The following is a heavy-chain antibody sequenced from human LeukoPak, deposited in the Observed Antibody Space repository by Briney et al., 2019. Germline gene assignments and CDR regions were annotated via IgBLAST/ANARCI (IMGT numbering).Heavy chain of an antibody. CDR2: IYHGGST. CDR1: GGSISSGGSS. V-gene: IGHV4-30-2*01. D-gene: IGHD6-19*01. Sequence: PSETLSLTCAVSGGSISSGGSSWNWIRQPPGKGLEWIGYIYHGGSTYYNPSLKSRVTISVDMSKNQFSLKLNSVTAADTAVYYCARGSWQWLNGFDPWGQGTLVTVSS. J-gene: IGHJ5*02. CDR3: ARGSWQWLNGFDP.